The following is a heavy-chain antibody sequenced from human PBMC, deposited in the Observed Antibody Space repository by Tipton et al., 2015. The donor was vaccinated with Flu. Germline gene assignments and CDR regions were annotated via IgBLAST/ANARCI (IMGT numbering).Heavy chain of an antibody. CDR3: ARRDYSNYVSEPQNWFDP. J-gene: IGHJ5*02. CDR1: GDSIASDYY. CDR2: IHHSGTT. Sequence: TLSLTCSVSGDSIASDYYWGWIRQPPGKGLEWIANIHHSGTTYFNPSLRSRVSIIRDKSKNQFSLKLSFVAAADTAVYYCARRDYSNYVSEPQNWFDPWGQGALVTVSS. D-gene: IGHD4-11*01. V-gene: IGHV4-38-2*01.